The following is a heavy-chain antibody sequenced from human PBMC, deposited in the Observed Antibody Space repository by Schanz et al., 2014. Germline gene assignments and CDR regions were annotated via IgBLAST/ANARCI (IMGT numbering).Heavy chain of an antibody. Sequence: QVQLVQSGAEVKKPGASVKLSCKASNYIFTKYYIHCVRQAPGQGLEWMGLINPYDDTIDYAKKFQGRFTMTRDTSTTTVYMELSGLRSDDTAMYYCVTEKRMESGTWAKAFDIWGQGTWGTVSS. D-gene: IGHD3-3*01. CDR1: NYIFTKYY. CDR2: INPYDDTI. CDR3: VTEKRMESGTWAKAFDI. V-gene: IGHV1-46*01. J-gene: IGHJ3*02.